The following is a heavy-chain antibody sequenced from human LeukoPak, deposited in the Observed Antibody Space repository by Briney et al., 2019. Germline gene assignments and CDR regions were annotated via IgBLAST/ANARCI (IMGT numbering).Heavy chain of an antibody. Sequence: GGSLRLSCAASGFTFSSYAMSWVRQAPGRGLEWVATLSGSGAGAYYSDSVQGRFTISRDNSKRTLFLQMNSLRAEDTAFYYCAKAELGVDTFFDYWGQGTLVTVSS. CDR3: AKAELGVDTFFDY. CDR2: LSGSGAGA. J-gene: IGHJ4*02. CDR1: GFTFSSYA. V-gene: IGHV3-23*01. D-gene: IGHD3-3*01.